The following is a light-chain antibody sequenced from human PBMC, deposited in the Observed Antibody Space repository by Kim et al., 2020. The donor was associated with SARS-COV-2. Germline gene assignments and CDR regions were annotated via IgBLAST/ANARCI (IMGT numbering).Light chain of an antibody. V-gene: IGKV1-6*01. J-gene: IGKJ1*01. CDR2: AAS. CDR1: QGIRND. Sequence: ASVGDTSTITCRASQGIRNDLGWYQQKPGKAPKLLIYAASSLQSGVPSRFSGSGSGTDFTLTISSLQPEDFATYYCLQDYNYPRTFGQGTKVDIK. CDR3: LQDYNYPRT.